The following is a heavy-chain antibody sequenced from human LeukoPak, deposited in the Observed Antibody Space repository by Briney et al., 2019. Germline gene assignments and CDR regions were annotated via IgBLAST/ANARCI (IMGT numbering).Heavy chain of an antibody. CDR1: GFTFSSYW. CDR2: IKQDGSEK. D-gene: IGHD3-10*01. Sequence: GGSLRLSCAASGFTFSSYWMSWVRQAPGKGLEWVANIKQDGSEKYYVDSMKGRFTISRDNAKNSLYPQMNSLRAEDTAVYYCAYMRGLYYGIDYWGQGTLVTVSS. V-gene: IGHV3-7*03. CDR3: AYMRGLYYGIDY. J-gene: IGHJ4*02.